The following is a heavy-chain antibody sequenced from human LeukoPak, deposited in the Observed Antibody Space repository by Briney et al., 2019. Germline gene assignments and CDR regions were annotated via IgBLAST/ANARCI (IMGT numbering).Heavy chain of an antibody. Sequence: GSLRLSCAASGFTFSNYWMNWLRQAPGKGLEWVANIKQDGSEKYYVDSVKGRFTVSRDNAKNSLYLQMDSLRAEDTAVYYCAKEGAYPIITYDSWGQGTLVTVSS. V-gene: IGHV3-7*01. CDR3: AKEGAYPIITYDS. J-gene: IGHJ5*01. CDR1: GFTFSNYW. D-gene: IGHD3-10*01. CDR2: IKQDGSEK.